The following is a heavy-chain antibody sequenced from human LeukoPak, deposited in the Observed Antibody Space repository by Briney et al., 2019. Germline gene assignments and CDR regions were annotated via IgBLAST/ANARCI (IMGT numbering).Heavy chain of an antibody. D-gene: IGHD6-6*01. CDR3: ATATARPDYYYYYMDV. Sequence: SETLSLTCTVSGGSISSYYWSWIRQPPGKGLEWIGYIYTCGSTNYNPSLKSRVTISVDTSKNQFSLKLSSVTAADTAVYYCATATARPDYYYYYMDVWGKGTTVTVSS. J-gene: IGHJ6*03. V-gene: IGHV4-4*09. CDR2: IYTCGST. CDR1: GGSISSYY.